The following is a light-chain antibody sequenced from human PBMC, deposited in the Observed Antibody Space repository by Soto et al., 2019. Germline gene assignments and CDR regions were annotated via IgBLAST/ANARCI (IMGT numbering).Light chain of an antibody. J-gene: IGKJ4*01. V-gene: IGKV1-5*01. Sequence: DIQMTQSPSTLSASVGDRVTITCRASQSISSWLAWYQQKPVKAPKLLIYDASSLASGVPSRFSGSGSGTEFTLTISSLQPDDFATYYCQQYDSYSLTFGGGTKVDI. CDR3: QQYDSYSLT. CDR2: DAS. CDR1: QSISSW.